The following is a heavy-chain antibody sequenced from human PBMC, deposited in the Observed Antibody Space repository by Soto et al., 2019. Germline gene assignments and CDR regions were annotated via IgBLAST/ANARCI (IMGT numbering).Heavy chain of an antibody. D-gene: IGHD1-26*01. CDR1: GGSISSYY. Sequence: PSETLSLTCTVSGGSISSYYWSWIRQPPGKGLEWIGYIYYSGSTNYNPSLKSRVTISVDTSKNQFSLKLSSVTAADTAVYYCARLRGIVGATNNYYYGMDVWGQGTTVTVSS. CDR3: ARLRGIVGATNNYYYGMDV. J-gene: IGHJ6*02. CDR2: IYYSGST. V-gene: IGHV4-59*08.